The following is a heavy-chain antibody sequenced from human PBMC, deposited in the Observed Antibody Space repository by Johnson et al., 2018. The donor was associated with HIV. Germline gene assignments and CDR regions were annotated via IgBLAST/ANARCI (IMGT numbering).Heavy chain of an antibody. Sequence: QVQLVESGGGVVQPGRSLRLSCAASGFTFSSYAMHWVRQAPGKGLEWVAVISSDGSNKYYADSVQGRFTISRDNSKNTLYLQMNSLRAEDTAVYYCPVDTEAFDIWGQGTMVTVSS. D-gene: IGHD1-14*01. CDR1: GFTFSSYA. J-gene: IGHJ3*02. CDR3: PVDTEAFDI. CDR2: ISSDGSNK. V-gene: IGHV3-30-3*01.